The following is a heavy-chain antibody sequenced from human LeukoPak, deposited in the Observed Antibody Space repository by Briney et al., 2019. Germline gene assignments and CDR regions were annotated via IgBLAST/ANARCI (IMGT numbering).Heavy chain of an antibody. CDR1: GFTFSSYE. D-gene: IGHD6-6*01. CDR3: ARLYSSSSGLRASDY. Sequence: GGSLRFSCAASGFTFSSYEMNWVRQAPGKGLEWVSYINSRGTTTYYADSVKGRFTISRDDAKNSLYLHMNSLRVEDTGVYYCARLYSSSSGLRASDYWGQGTLVTVSS. J-gene: IGHJ4*02. V-gene: IGHV3-48*03. CDR2: INSRGTTT.